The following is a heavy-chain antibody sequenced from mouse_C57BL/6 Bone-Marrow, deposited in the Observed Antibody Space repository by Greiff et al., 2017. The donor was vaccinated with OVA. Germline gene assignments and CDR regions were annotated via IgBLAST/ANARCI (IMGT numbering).Heavy chain of an antibody. CDR2: ISNLAYSI. J-gene: IGHJ3*01. CDR1: GFTFSDYG. CDR3: ARPQYGNYEGFAY. D-gene: IGHD2-1*01. V-gene: IGHV5-15*01. Sequence: EVMLVESGGGLVQPGGSLKLSCAASGFTFSDYGMAWVRQAPRKGPEWVAFISNLAYSIYYADTVTGRFTISRENAKNTLYLEMSSLRSEDTAMYYCARPQYGNYEGFAYWGQGTLVTVSA.